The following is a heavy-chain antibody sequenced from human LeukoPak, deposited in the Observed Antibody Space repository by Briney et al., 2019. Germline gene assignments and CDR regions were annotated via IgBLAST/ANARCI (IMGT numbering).Heavy chain of an antibody. CDR3: AKDLYDDRAPGTQSWFDY. Sequence: GGSLRLSCAASGFTFSTFAMSWVRQAPGKGLEWVSAISGSGGSTYYADSVKGRFTISRDNSKNTLYLQMNSLRAEDTAVYYCAKDLYDDRAPGTQSWFDYWGQGTLVTVSS. V-gene: IGHV3-23*01. CDR1: GFTFSTFA. CDR2: ISGSGGST. D-gene: IGHD2-2*02. J-gene: IGHJ4*02.